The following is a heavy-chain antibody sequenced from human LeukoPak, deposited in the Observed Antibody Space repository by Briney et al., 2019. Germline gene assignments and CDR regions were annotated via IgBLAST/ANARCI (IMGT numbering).Heavy chain of an antibody. D-gene: IGHD6-19*01. V-gene: IGHV4-59*08. CDR3: ARHKYSSGWPPEGAFDI. CDR2: IYYSGNT. J-gene: IGHJ3*02. Sequence: SETLSLTCTVSGGSISNYYWSWIRQPPGKGLEWIGYIYYSGNTNYNPSLKSRVTISEDTSKNQFSLKLTSVTAADTAVYYCARHKYSSGWPPEGAFDIWGQGTMVTVSS. CDR1: GGSISNYY.